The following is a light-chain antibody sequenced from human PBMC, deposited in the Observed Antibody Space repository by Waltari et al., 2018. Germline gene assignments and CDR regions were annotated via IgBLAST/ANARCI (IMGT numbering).Light chain of an antibody. V-gene: IGKV1-39*01. CDR2: GAT. CDR3: QQTYRTPRT. J-gene: IGKJ1*01. Sequence: DIQMTQSPSSLPASVGDRVTISCRASQRISSYLNWYQQKPGKAPRLLIYGATSLQSGAPSRFSGSGSGTDFTLTISSLQPEDFATYYCQQTYRTPRTFGQGTKVDI. CDR1: QRISSY.